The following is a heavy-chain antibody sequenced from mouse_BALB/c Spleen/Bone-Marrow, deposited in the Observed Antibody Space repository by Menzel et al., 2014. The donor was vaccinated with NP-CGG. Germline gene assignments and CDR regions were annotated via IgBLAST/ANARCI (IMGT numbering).Heavy chain of an antibody. D-gene: IGHD2-2*01. CDR1: GFTFSTYA. V-gene: IGHV5-9-3*01. Sequence: EVKLMESGGGLVKPGGSLKLSCAASGFTFSTYAMSWVRQTPEKRLEWVATISSGGTYTYFPDSVKGRFTISRDNAKNILYLQMSSLRSEDTAMYYCARQGGGYDGKIVYWGQGTLVTVSA. CDR2: ISSGGTYT. J-gene: IGHJ3*01. CDR3: ARQGGGYDGKIVY.